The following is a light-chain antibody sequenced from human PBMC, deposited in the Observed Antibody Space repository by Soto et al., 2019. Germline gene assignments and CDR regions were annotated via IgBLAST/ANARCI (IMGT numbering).Light chain of an antibody. CDR1: QDISNY. Sequence: DIQMTQSPSSLSASIGDRVTITCRSSQDISNYLAWYQHRLGQIPELLIYAAFTLQSVVLSRFSGSGSGTDFTLTISSLQPQDVATYYCQKYNSDPRTFGTGTKVDLK. V-gene: IGKV1-27*01. CDR2: AAF. CDR3: QKYNSDPRT. J-gene: IGKJ3*01.